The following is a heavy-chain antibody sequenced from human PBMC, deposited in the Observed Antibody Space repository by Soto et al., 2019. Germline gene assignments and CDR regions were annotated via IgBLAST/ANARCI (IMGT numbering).Heavy chain of an antibody. CDR3: AKDPSPHDLEWLLGWPCYFDY. CDR1: GFTFSSYA. J-gene: IGHJ4*02. CDR2: ISGSGGST. Sequence: GGSLRLSCAASGFTFSSYAMSWVRQAPGKGLEWVSAISGSGGSTYYADSVKGRFTISRDNSKNTLYLQMNSLRAEDTAVYYCAKDPSPHDLEWLLGWPCYFDYWGQGTLVTVSS. V-gene: IGHV3-23*01. D-gene: IGHD3-3*01.